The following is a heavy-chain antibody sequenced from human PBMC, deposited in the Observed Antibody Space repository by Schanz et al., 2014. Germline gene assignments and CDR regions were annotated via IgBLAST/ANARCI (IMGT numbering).Heavy chain of an antibody. CDR2: IKISGDV. CDR3: AKYGGELGVSFEY. Sequence: EVQLVESGGGLMQPGGSLRLSCAVSGFSFSDYSMNWVRQAPGKGLEWISYIKISGDVFYTDSVKGRFTISRDNAKNSLYLQMNSLRPEDTAVYYCAKYGGELGVSFEYWGQGTLVTVSS. D-gene: IGHD7-27*01. CDR1: GFSFSDYS. V-gene: IGHV3-21*05. J-gene: IGHJ4*02.